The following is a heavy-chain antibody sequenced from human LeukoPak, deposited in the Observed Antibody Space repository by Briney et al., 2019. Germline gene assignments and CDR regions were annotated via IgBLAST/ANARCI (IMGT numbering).Heavy chain of an antibody. CDR2: ISWNSGSI. Sequence: LSCXAXGFTXDDYXMHWVRQAPGKRLEWVSGISWNSGSIGYADSVKGRFTISRDNAKNSLYLQMNSLRAEDTALYYCAKEDNYGMDVWGQGTTVTVSS. V-gene: IGHV3-9*01. CDR1: GFTXDDYX. CDR3: AKEDNYGMDV. J-gene: IGHJ6*02. D-gene: IGHD5-24*01.